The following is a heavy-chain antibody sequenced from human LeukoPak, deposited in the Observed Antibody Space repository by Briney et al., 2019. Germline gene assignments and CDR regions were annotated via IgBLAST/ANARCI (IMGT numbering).Heavy chain of an antibody. CDR1: GGSLSGYY. Sequence: SETLSLTCAVYGGSLSGYYWSWIRQPPGKGLEWIGEINHSGSTNYNPSLKSRVTISVDTSKNQFSLKLSSVTAADTAVYYCARQALRYYFDYWGQGTLVTVSS. V-gene: IGHV4-34*01. CDR3: ARQALRYYFDY. J-gene: IGHJ4*02. CDR2: INHSGST.